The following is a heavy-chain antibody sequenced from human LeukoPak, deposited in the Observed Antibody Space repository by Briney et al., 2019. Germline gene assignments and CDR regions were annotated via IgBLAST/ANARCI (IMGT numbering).Heavy chain of an antibody. Sequence: GGSLRLSCAASGFTFSSYAMSWVRQAPGKGLEWVSSISSSSSYIYYADSVKGRFTISRDNAKNSLYLQMNSLRAEDTAVYYCAIWPAAADPFDYWGQGTLVTVSS. CDR1: GFTFSSYA. CDR3: AIWPAAADPFDY. CDR2: ISSSSSYI. D-gene: IGHD6-13*01. J-gene: IGHJ4*02. V-gene: IGHV3-21*01.